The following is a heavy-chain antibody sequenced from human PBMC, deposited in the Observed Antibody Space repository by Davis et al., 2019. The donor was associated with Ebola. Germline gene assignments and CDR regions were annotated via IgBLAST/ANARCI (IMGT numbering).Heavy chain of an antibody. Sequence: GESLKISCKGSGYSFTSYWIGWVRQMPGKGLEWMGIIYPGDSDTRYSPSFQGQVTISADKSISTAYLQWSSLKASDTAMYYCARSAGIYYDSSGYGNYYFDYWGQGTLVTVSS. J-gene: IGHJ4*02. CDR3: ARSAGIYYDSSGYGNYYFDY. CDR1: GYSFTSYW. D-gene: IGHD3-22*01. V-gene: IGHV5-51*01. CDR2: IYPGDSDT.